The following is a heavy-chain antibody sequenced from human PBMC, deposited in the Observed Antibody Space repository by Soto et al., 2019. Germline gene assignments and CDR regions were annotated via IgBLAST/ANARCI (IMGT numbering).Heavy chain of an antibody. CDR3: ARQGGYSYGQYYGMDV. Sequence: QVQLVESGGGVVQPGRSLRLSCAASGFTFSSYGMHWVRQAPGKGLEWVAVIWYDGSNKYYADSVKGRFTISRDNSKNTLYLQMNSLRAEDTAVYYCARQGGYSYGQYYGMDVWCQGTTVTVSS. V-gene: IGHV3-33*01. CDR1: GFTFSSYG. J-gene: IGHJ6*02. D-gene: IGHD5-18*01. CDR2: IWYDGSNK.